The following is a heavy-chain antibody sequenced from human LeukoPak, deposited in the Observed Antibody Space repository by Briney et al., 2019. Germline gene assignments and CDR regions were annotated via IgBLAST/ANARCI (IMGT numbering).Heavy chain of an antibody. D-gene: IGHD4-23*01. Sequence: SETLSLTCAVYGGSFSGYYWSWIRQPPGKGLEWIGEINHSGSTNYNPSLKSRVTISVDTSKNQFSLKLSSVTAADTAVYYCARGRGPYGGNCVEYYFDYWGQGTLVTVSS. V-gene: IGHV4-34*01. CDR2: INHSGST. J-gene: IGHJ4*02. CDR3: ARGRGPYGGNCVEYYFDY. CDR1: GGSFSGYY.